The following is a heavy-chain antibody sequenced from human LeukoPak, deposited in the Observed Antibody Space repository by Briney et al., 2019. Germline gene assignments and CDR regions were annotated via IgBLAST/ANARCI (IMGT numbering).Heavy chain of an antibody. CDR2: IDGSATDT. D-gene: IGHD1-26*01. V-gene: IGHV3-23*01. Sequence: QAGGSLRLSCAASGFTFSNYAMTWVRQAPGKGLEWVSSIDGSATDTYYADSVKGRFTISRDNSRNTQYLQMNSLRAEDTAVYYCAGDRATSYFDYWGQGALVTISS. CDR1: GFTFSNYA. J-gene: IGHJ4*02. CDR3: AGDRATSYFDY.